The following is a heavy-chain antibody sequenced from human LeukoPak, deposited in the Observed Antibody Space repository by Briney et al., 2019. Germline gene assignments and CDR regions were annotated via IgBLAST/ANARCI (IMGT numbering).Heavy chain of an antibody. CDR3: ARDPAAAAGIPSTGHLYYYGMDV. CDR2: ISRSSSDI. Sequence: GGSLRLSCAASGFTFGSYSMNWVRQAPGKGLEWVSSISRSSSDIYYADSVKGRFTIPRDNAKNSLYLQMNSLRAEDTAAYYCARDPAAAAGIPSTGHLYYYGMDVWGKGTTVTVSS. V-gene: IGHV3-21*01. D-gene: IGHD6-13*01. CDR1: GFTFGSYS. J-gene: IGHJ6*04.